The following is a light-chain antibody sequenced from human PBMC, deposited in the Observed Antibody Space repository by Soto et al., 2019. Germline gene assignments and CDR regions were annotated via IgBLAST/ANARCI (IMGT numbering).Light chain of an antibody. CDR1: QSVRSSY. Sequence: EIVLTQSPGTLSLSPGERATLSCRASQSVRSSYLAWYQQKPGQAPRLLIYGASARATGIPDRFSGSGSGTDFTHTISRLEPEDFAVYYCQQYGSSPPEYTFGQGTKLEIK. V-gene: IGKV3-20*01. CDR3: QQYGSSPPEYT. J-gene: IGKJ2*01. CDR2: GAS.